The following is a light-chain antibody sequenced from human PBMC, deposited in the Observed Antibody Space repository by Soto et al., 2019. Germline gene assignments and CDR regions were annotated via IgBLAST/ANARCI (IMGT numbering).Light chain of an antibody. CDR2: DAS. V-gene: IGKV1-5*01. Sequence: DIQMTQSQSSRSASVADRVTITWRASQSISSWLGWYQKKRGKAPKLLIYDASSLESGVPSRFSGSGSGTEFTLTISSLQPDDFATYCCQQYNSFRTFGQGTKVDIK. CDR3: QQYNSFRT. J-gene: IGKJ1*01. CDR1: QSISSW.